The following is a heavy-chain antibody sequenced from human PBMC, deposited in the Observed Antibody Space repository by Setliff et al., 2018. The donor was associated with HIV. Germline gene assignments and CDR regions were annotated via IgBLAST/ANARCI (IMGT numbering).Heavy chain of an antibody. CDR1: VFTFSRYW. CDR2: IKQDGSEK. CDR3: ARDGGEY. J-gene: IGHJ4*02. V-gene: IGHV3-7*01. D-gene: IGHD3-16*01. Sequence: PGGSLRLSCAASVFTFSRYWMSWARQAPGKGLEWVANIKQDGSEKYYGDSVQGRFTVSRDNAENSVYLQMNSLRAEDTAVYYCARDGGEYWGQGTLVTVSS.